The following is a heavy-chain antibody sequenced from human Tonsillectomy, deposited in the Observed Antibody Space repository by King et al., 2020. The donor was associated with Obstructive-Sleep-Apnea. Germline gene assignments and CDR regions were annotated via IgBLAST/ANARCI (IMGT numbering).Heavy chain of an antibody. CDR2: ISGSGGST. V-gene: IGHV3-23*04. CDR1: GFTFSSYA. Sequence: VQLVESGGGLVQPGGSLRLSCAASGFTFSSYAMSWVRQAPGKGLEWVSAISGSGGSTYYADSVKGRFTISRDNSKNTLYLQMNSLRAEDTAVYYCAKVKYYDILTGYISDYWGQGTLVTVSS. CDR3: AKVKYYDILTGYISDY. J-gene: IGHJ4*02. D-gene: IGHD3-9*01.